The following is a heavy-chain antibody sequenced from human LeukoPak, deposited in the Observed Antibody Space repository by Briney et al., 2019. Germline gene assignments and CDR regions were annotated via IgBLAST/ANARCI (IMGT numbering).Heavy chain of an antibody. D-gene: IGHD3-10*01. CDR2: MNPNSGNT. Sequence: ASVKVSCKASGYTFTSYDVNWVRQATGQGLEWMGWMNPNSGNTNYAQKFQERVTITRDMSTSTAYMELSSLRSEDTAVYYCAAVEKLLWFGEFTDAFDIWGQGTMVTVSS. CDR3: AAVEKLLWFGEFTDAFDI. J-gene: IGHJ3*02. V-gene: IGHV1-8*03. CDR1: GYTFTSYD.